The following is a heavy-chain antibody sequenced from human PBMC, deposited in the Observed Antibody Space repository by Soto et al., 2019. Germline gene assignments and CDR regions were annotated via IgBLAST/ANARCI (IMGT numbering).Heavy chain of an antibody. D-gene: IGHD6-13*01. J-gene: IGHJ1*01. CDR3: AKRPPHVGAAAGPYFQH. V-gene: IGHV3-23*01. CDR2: ISGSGGST. CDR1: GFTFSSSA. Sequence: PGGSLRLSCAASGFTFSSSAMSWVRQAPGKGLEWVSAISGSGGSTYYADSVKGRFTISRDNSKNTLYLQMNSLRAEDTAVYYCAKRPPHVGAAAGPYFQHWGQGTLVTVSS.